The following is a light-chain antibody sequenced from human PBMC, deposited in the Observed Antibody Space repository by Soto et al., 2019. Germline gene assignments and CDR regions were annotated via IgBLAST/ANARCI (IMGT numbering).Light chain of an antibody. J-gene: IGKJ1*01. V-gene: IGKV3-11*01. Sequence: ESVLPQSGALLFLSPGERATLSCRASKSVSRYLAWYQKKPGQAXRXXXYNASNRATGIQARFSGSGSGTDFNLIISTLEPEDFAVYYCQQRRNSRWTFGQGTKVDI. CDR3: QQRRNSRWT. CDR2: NAS. CDR1: KSVSRY.